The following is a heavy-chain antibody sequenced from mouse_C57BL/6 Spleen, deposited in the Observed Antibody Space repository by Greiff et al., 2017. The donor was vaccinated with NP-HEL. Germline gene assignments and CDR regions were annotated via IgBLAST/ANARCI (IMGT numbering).Heavy chain of an antibody. CDR1: GYTFTSYW. J-gene: IGHJ1*03. D-gene: IGHD5-2*01. Sequence: QVQLQQPGAELVKPGASVKLSCKASGYTFTSYWMHWVKQRPGQGLEWIGMIHPNSGSTNYNEKFKSKATLTVDKSSSTAYMQLSSLTSEDSAVYYCARRGDEYNWYFGVWGTGTTVTVSS. CDR3: ARRGDEYNWYFGV. V-gene: IGHV1-64*01. CDR2: IHPNSGST.